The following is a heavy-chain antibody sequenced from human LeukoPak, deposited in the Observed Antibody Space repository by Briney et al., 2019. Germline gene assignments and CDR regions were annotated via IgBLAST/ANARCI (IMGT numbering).Heavy chain of an antibody. CDR3: AGVGGTYSSSLPFDY. Sequence: PGGSLRLSCAASGFTFSSYSMNWVRQAPGKGLEWVSSISSSSSYIYYADSVKGRFTISRDNAKNSLYLQMNSLRAEDTAVYYCAGVGGTYSSSLPFDYWGQGTLVTVSS. CDR2: ISSSSSYI. D-gene: IGHD6-13*01. CDR1: GFTFSSYS. V-gene: IGHV3-21*01. J-gene: IGHJ4*02.